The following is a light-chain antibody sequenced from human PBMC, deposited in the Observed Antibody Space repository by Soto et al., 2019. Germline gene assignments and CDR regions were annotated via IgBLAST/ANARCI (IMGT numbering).Light chain of an antibody. CDR1: QSVSGSY. CDR2: GAS. V-gene: IGKV3-20*01. CDR3: QQYDSWWA. J-gene: IGKJ1*01. Sequence: EIVLTQSPGTLSLSPGERATLSCRASQSVSGSYLAWYQQKPGQAPRLLIYGASSRATGIPDRFSGSGSGTDFTLTISRLEPEDFAVYYCQQYDSWWAFGQGTKVDIK.